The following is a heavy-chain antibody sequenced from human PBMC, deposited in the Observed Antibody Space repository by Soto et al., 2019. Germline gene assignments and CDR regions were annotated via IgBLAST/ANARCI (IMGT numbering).Heavy chain of an antibody. CDR2: MWSDGSNK. CDR1: GFTFSSYG. J-gene: IGHJ4*02. Sequence: PGGSLRLSCAASGFTFSSYGMHWVRQAPGKGLEWVAVMWSDGSNKYYADSVKGRFTISRDNSKNTVYLQMNSLRAEDTAVYYCARAMAPDHSDHWGQGTLVTVSS. CDR3: ARAMAPDHSDH. V-gene: IGHV3-33*01.